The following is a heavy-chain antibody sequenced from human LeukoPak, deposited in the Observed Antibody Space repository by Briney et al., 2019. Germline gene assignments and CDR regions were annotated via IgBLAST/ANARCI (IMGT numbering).Heavy chain of an antibody. CDR2: ISGGGVST. D-gene: IGHD2-2*01. CDR1: GFTFSNYA. Sequence: GGSLRLSCAASGFTFSNYAMSWVRQAPGKGLEWVSAISGGGVSTYYADSVKGRFTISRDNSKNTLNLQMNSLRAEDTAVYYCAKALTPYCSSTSCYVTDYWGQGTLVTVSS. J-gene: IGHJ4*02. CDR3: AKALTPYCSSTSCYVTDY. V-gene: IGHV3-23*01.